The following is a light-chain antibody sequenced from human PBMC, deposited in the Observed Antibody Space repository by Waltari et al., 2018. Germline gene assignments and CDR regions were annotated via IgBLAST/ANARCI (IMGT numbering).Light chain of an antibody. J-gene: IGKJ2*01. CDR1: QSVRTK. Sequence: EIVMTQSPVTLSVSPGERAALSCRPSQSVRTKLALYQQRPGQTPRLRIYGTSTRATEIPARFSGSGSGTEFTLTISSLQSEDFAVYYCQQYNDWPYTFGQGTKLEIK. V-gene: IGKV3-15*01. CDR2: GTS. CDR3: QQYNDWPYT.